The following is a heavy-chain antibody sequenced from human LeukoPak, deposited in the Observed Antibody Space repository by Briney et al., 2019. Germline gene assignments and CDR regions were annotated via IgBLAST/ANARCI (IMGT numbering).Heavy chain of an antibody. CDR1: GGSISSRNYY. CDR2: IYSGGST. CDR3: ASRSKYASGIHSLNS. Sequence: ETLSLTCTVSGGSISSRNYYWGWIRQPPGKGLEWVSVIYSGGSTYYASTVKGRFTISRDNSKNTLYLQMNSLRAEDTAVYYCASRSKYASGIHSLNSWGQGTLVTVSS. J-gene: IGHJ4*02. D-gene: IGHD3-10*01. V-gene: IGHV3-66*01.